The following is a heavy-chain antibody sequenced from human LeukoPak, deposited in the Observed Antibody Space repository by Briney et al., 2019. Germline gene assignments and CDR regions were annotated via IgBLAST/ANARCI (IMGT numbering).Heavy chain of an antibody. Sequence: SETLSLTCAVYGGSFSGYHWSWIRQPPGKGLEWIGEINHSGSTNYNPSLKSRVTISVDTSKNQFSLKLSSVTAADTAAYYCARGRGYVWGSYRYRLSFDYWGQGTLVTVSS. D-gene: IGHD3-16*02. CDR1: GGSFSGYH. CDR3: ARGRGYVWGSYRYRLSFDY. V-gene: IGHV4-34*01. J-gene: IGHJ4*02. CDR2: INHSGST.